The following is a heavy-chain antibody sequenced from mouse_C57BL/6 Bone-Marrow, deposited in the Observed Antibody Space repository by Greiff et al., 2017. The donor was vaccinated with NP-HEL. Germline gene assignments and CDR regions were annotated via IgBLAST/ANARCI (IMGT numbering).Heavy chain of an antibody. CDR2: IWSGGRT. CDR1: GFSLTSSG. D-gene: IGHD1-1*01. J-gene: IGHJ2*01. V-gene: IGHV2-2*01. Sequence: QVQLKQSGPGLVPPSQSLSITCTVSGFSLTSSGVHWVRQSPGTGLEWLGVIWSGGRTAYNAAFISRLSISKDNSKSQVFFKMNSLQADDTAIYYCARNYPPYYYGSSYGYFDYWGQGTTLTVSS. CDR3: ARNYPPYYYGSSYGYFDY.